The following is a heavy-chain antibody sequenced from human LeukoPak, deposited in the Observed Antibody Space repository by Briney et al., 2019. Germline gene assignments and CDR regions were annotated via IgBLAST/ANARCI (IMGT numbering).Heavy chain of an antibody. J-gene: IGHJ4*02. V-gene: IGHV3-30*02. D-gene: IGHD4-17*01. Sequence: GGSLRLSCIGSGLTFNPYWMMWVRQAPGKGLEWVAFIRYDGSNKYYADSVKGRFTISRDNSKNTLYLQMNSLRAEDTAVYYCAKSTVTTVDYWGQGTLVTVSS. CDR1: GLTFNPYW. CDR2: IRYDGSNK. CDR3: AKSTVTTVDY.